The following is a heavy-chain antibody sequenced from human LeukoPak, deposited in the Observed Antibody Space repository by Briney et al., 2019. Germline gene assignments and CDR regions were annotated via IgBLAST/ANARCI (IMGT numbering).Heavy chain of an antibody. J-gene: IGHJ4*02. CDR2: ISSSGDGT. CDR3: ARDNLYGDYNFDY. CDR1: GFTFSNYA. D-gene: IGHD4-17*01. V-gene: IGHV3-23*01. Sequence: GGSLRLSCVGSGFTFSNYAMTWVRQGPGKGLEWVSTISSSGDGTFYADSVKGRFTVSRDNAKNSLYLQMNSLRAEDTAVCYCARDNLYGDYNFDYWGQGTLVTVSS.